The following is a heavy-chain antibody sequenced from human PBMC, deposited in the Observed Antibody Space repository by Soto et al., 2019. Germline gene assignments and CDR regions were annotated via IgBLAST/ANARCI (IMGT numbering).Heavy chain of an antibody. CDR3: ARDGLPRNFDY. J-gene: IGHJ4*02. Sequence: EVQLVESGGGLVQPGGSLRLSCAASGFTFSSYWMSWVRQAPGKGLEWVANIKQDGSEKYYVDSVKGRFIISRDNAKNSLYLQMNSLRAEDTAVYYCARDGLPRNFDYWGQGTLVTVSS. V-gene: IGHV3-7*05. CDR2: IKQDGSEK. CDR1: GFTFSSYW.